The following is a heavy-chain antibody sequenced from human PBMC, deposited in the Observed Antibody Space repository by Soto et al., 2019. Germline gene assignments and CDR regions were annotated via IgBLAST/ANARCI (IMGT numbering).Heavy chain of an antibody. V-gene: IGHV4-31*03. D-gene: IGHD3-10*01. CDR1: GDSISRNGYF. Sequence: TSETLSLTCSVSGDSISRNGYFWTWIRQHPGKGLEWIGYIYYDGRSYYTPSLKGRVIISVDTSKNQFSLNLTAVTAADTAVYYCARGTMLRGPGYYYAMDVWGQGTTVTVSS. CDR3: ARGTMLRGPGYYYAMDV. J-gene: IGHJ6*02. CDR2: IYYDGRS.